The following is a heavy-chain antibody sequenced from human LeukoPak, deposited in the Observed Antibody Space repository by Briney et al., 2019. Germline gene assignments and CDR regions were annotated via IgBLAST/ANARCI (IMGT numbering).Heavy chain of an antibody. Sequence: SETLSPTCTVSGGSITTFYWSWIRQPPGKGLEWIAYMFHSGTPRYNPSLQSRVTISADTSKNQFSLNVRSTTAADTAVYYCARRRGWKQQLVYFDYWGQGTLATVSS. J-gene: IGHJ4*02. CDR1: GGSITTFY. V-gene: IGHV4-59*08. CDR3: ARRRGWKQQLVYFDY. D-gene: IGHD6-13*01. CDR2: MFHSGTP.